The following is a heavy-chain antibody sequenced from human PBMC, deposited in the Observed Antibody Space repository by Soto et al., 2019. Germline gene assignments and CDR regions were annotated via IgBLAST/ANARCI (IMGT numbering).Heavy chain of an antibody. J-gene: IGHJ4*02. Sequence: QVQLVESGGGVVQPGRSLRLSCAASGFTFSSYGMHWVRQAPGKGLEWVAVIWYDGSNKYYADSVKGRFTISRDNSKNTLYLQMNSLRPEDTAVYYCARDRDSSSWYYFDYWGQGTLVTVSS. CDR1: GFTFSSYG. CDR3: ARDRDSSSWYYFDY. CDR2: IWYDGSNK. D-gene: IGHD6-13*01. V-gene: IGHV3-33*01.